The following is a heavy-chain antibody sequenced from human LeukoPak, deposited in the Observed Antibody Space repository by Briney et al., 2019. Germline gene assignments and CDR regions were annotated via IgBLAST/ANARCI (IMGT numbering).Heavy chain of an antibody. CDR1: GVTLSSYA. CDR3: AKDRTVGASYWYFDL. Sequence: GGSLRLSCAASGVTLSSYAMSWARQAPGEGLEWVSGISSSGSGGNTYYADSVKGRFTISRDSSKNTLFLHVNTLRAEDTAIYYCAKDRTVGASYWYFDLWGRGTLVPVSS. V-gene: IGHV3-23*01. D-gene: IGHD1-26*01. J-gene: IGHJ2*01. CDR2: ISSSGSGGNT.